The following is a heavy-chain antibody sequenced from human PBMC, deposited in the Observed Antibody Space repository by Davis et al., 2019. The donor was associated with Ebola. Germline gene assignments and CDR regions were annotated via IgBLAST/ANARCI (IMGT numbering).Heavy chain of an antibody. Sequence: GESLKISCAASGLTFSSYAMHWVRQAPGKGLEWVAVISYDGSNKYYADSVKGRFTISRDNSKNTLYLQMNSLRAEDTAVYYCARGPYNWGKPQYYFDYWGQGTLVTVSS. D-gene: IGHD1-20*01. V-gene: IGHV3-30-3*01. CDR2: ISYDGSNK. CDR3: ARGPYNWGKPQYYFDY. CDR1: GLTFSSYA. J-gene: IGHJ4*02.